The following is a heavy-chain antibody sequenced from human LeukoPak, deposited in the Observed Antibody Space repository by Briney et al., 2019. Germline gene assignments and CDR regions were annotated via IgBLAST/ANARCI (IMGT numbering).Heavy chain of an antibody. V-gene: IGHV1-18*01. CDR1: GYTFTSYG. D-gene: IGHD3-16*01. CDR2: ISAYNGNT. CDR3: ARVSRGTRAEYFRH. J-gene: IGHJ1*01. Sequence: GASVRVSCKASGYTFTSYGISWVRQAPGQGLEWMGWISAYNGNTNYAQKLQGRVTMTTDTSTSTAYMELRSLRSDDTAVYYCARVSRGTRAEYFRHWGQGTLVTVSS.